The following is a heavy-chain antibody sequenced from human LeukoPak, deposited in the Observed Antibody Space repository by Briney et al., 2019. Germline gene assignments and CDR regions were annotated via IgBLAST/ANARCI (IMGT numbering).Heavy chain of an antibody. D-gene: IGHD1-1*01. J-gene: IGHJ4*02. CDR3: VSYSRVPGTYHLPY. Sequence: KPSETLSLTCTVSGGSVSSYYLSWIRQPAGKGLEWIGRIYGTVTTYNPSLVGRVTLSVDTSNNHFSLKLRSVTAADTAVYYCVSYSRVPGTYHLPYWGQGTLVTVSS. V-gene: IGHV4-4*07. CDR1: GGSVSSYY. CDR2: IYGTVT.